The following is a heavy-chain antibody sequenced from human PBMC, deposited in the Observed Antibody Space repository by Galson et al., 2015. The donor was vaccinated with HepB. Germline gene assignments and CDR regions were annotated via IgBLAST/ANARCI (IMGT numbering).Heavy chain of an antibody. CDR2: INPSGGST. CDR1: GSTFTSYY. CDR3: ARDAFRGVFGVVIIHTSNWFDP. Sequence: SVKVSCKASGSTFTSYYMRWVRQAPGQGLEWMGIINPSGGSTSYVQKFQGRVTMTRDTSTSTVYMELSSLRSEDTAVYYCARDAFRGVFGVVIIHTSNWFDPWGQGTLVTVSS. D-gene: IGHD3-3*01. J-gene: IGHJ5*02. V-gene: IGHV1-46*01.